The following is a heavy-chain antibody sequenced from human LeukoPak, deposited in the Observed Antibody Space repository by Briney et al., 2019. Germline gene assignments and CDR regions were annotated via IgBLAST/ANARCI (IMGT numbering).Heavy chain of an antibody. CDR1: GGSISSYY. J-gene: IGHJ4*02. D-gene: IGHD1-26*01. V-gene: IGHV4-59*08. CDR2: IYNTGRT. Sequence: SETLSLTCTVFGGSISSYYWTWIRQPPGKGLEWIGYIYNTGRTNYNPSLQSRVTMSIDTSKNQFSLKLSSVTAADTAVYYCARQGELAIDYWGQGTLVTVSS. CDR3: ARQGELAIDY.